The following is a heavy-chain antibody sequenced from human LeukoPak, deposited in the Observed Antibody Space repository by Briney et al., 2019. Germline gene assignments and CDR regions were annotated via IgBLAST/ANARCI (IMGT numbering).Heavy chain of an antibody. CDR3: ARDHYDFWSGYYTGLAY. D-gene: IGHD3-3*01. CDR1: GYTFTGYY. Sequence: ASVKVSSKASGYTFTGYYMHWVRQAPGQGLEWMGWINPNSGGTNYAQKFQGRVTMTRDTSISTAYMELSRLRSDDTAVYYCARDHYDFWSGYYTGLAYWGQGTLVTVSS. V-gene: IGHV1-2*02. J-gene: IGHJ4*02. CDR2: INPNSGGT.